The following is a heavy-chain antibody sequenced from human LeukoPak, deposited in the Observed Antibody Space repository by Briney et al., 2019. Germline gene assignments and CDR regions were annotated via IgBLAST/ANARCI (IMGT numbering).Heavy chain of an antibody. CDR3: AREYCSSTSCYGAFDI. Sequence: PGGSLRLSCAASGFTFSSYAMHWVRQAPGKGLEYVSAISSNGGSTYYANSVKGRFTISRDNSKNTLYLQMGSLRSDDTAVYYCAREYCSSTSCYGAFDIWGQGTMVTVSS. J-gene: IGHJ3*02. CDR2: ISSNGGST. V-gene: IGHV3-64*01. CDR1: GFTFSSYA. D-gene: IGHD2-2*01.